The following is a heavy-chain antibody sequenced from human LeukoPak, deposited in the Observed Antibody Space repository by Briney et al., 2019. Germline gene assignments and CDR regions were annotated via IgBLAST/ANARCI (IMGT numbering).Heavy chain of an antibody. CDR1: GGTFTGYC. Sequence: SETLSLTCAVEGGTFTGYCWIWIRQSPEKGLEWVGEINHRGSTNYNPTFKSRVSLSVDSARTQFSLRLHSLTAADSAMYYCARVRYSSFDFWGQGILVTVSS. CDR2: INHRGST. J-gene: IGHJ4*01. D-gene: IGHD5-18*01. CDR3: ARVRYSSFDF. V-gene: IGHV4-34*01.